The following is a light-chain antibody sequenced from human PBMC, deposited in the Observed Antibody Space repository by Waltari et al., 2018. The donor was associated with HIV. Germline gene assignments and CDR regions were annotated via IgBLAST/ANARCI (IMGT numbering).Light chain of an antibody. J-gene: IGLJ2*01. CDR1: SSAIGYYDY. Sequence: QSALTQPASVSGSPGQSLVLPCTGSSSAIGYYDYVSWYQQYPGQAPKALIYEVTSRPSGTSSRFSGSKSATTAFLAISKLQTDDEADYFCSSYTRRGTVVFGGGTRLTVL. V-gene: IGLV2-14*01. CDR3: SSYTRRGTVV. CDR2: EVT.